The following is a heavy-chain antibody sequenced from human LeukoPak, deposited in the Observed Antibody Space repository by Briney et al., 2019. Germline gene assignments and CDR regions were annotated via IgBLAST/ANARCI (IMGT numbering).Heavy chain of an antibody. CDR1: GGSISSYY. CDR3: ARLRYGSGSYYTGDFDP. J-gene: IGHJ5*02. V-gene: IGHV4-4*07. Sequence: SETLSLTCTVSGGSISSYYWSWIRQPAGKGLERIGRIYTSGSTNYNPSLKSRVNMSVDTTKNQFPLKLSSGTAADTAVYYCARLRYGSGSYYTGDFDPWGQGTLVTVSS. D-gene: IGHD3-10*01. CDR2: IYTSGST.